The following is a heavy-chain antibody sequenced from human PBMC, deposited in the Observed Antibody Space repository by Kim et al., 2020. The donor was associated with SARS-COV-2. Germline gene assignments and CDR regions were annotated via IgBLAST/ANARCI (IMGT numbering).Heavy chain of an antibody. D-gene: IGHD3-9*01. Sequence: GGSLRLSCAASGFTFSSYGLHWVRQAPGKGLEWVAVISYDGINKNYADSVKGRFTISRDNSEITLYLQMNSLRAEDTAVYYCAKDRAYSDTLTGFYTPGYYYYGMDVWGQGTTVTVS. CDR3: AKDRAYSDTLTGFYTPGYYYYGMDV. J-gene: IGHJ6*02. V-gene: IGHV3-30*18. CDR1: GFTFSSYG. CDR2: ISYDGINK.